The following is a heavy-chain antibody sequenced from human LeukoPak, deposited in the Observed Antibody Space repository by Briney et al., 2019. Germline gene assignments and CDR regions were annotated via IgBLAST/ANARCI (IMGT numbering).Heavy chain of an antibody. Sequence: ASVKVSCKASGYTFTSYGISWVRQAPGQGLEWMGWISAYNVNTNYAQKLQGRVTMTTDTSTSTAYMELRSLRSEDTAVYYCARDRKRVLRYFDWLSDWGQGTLVTVSS. D-gene: IGHD3-9*01. CDR2: ISAYNVNT. CDR1: GYTFTSYG. V-gene: IGHV1-18*01. CDR3: ARDRKRVLRYFDWLSD. J-gene: IGHJ4*02.